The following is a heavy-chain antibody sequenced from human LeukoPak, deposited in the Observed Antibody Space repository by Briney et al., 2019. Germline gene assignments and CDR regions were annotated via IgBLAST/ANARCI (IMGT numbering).Heavy chain of an antibody. J-gene: IGHJ4*02. CDR3: ARVKLEGWELPFDLGY. D-gene: IGHD1-26*01. V-gene: IGHV1-2*02. CDR1: GYTFTGYY. Sequence: ASVKVSCKASGYTFTGYYMHWVRQAPGQGLEWMGWINPNSGGTNYAQKFQGRVTMTRDTSISTAYMELSRLRSDDTAVYYCARVKLEGWELPFDLGYWGQGTLVTVSS. CDR2: INPNSGGT.